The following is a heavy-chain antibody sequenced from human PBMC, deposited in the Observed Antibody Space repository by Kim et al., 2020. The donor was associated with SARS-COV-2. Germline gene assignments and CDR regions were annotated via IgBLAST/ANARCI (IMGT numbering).Heavy chain of an antibody. J-gene: IGHJ4*02. CDR1: GDSFSSST. V-gene: IGHV1-69*06. CDR2: LIPVFVTA. Sequence: SVKVSCKASGDSFSSSTFTWVRQAPGQGLEYLGGLIPVFVTANYAQKFQGRVTITADKSTATAYLELTSLTSADTAMYYCARKGDYGDFDYWGQGTLVT. CDR3: ARKGDYGDFDY. D-gene: IGHD4-17*01.